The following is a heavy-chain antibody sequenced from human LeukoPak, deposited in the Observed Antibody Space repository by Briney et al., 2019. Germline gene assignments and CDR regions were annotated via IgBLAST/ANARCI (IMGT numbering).Heavy chain of an antibody. CDR3: ARLRILTGYYYLDY. CDR2: INPNSGGT. V-gene: IGHV1-2*02. CDR1: GYTFTGYY. D-gene: IGHD3-9*01. J-gene: IGHJ4*02. Sequence: ASVKVSCKASGYTFTGYYMHWVRQAPGQGLEWMGWINPNSGGTNYAQKFQGRVTMTRDTSISTAYMELSRLRSDDTAVYYCARLRILTGYYYLDYWGQGTLVTVSS.